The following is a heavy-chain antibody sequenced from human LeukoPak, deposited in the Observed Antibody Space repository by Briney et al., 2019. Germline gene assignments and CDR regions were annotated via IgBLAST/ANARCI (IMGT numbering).Heavy chain of an antibody. CDR3: ARVYGSGSRQLDY. CDR1: GASISKDY. J-gene: IGHJ4*02. CDR2: IYYSGST. D-gene: IGHD3-10*01. Sequence: PSETLSLTCTVSGASISKDYWAWIRQPPGKGLEWIGYIYYSGSTNYNPSLKSRVTISVDTSKNQFSLKLSSVTAADTAVYYCARVYGSGSRQLDYWGQGTLVTVSS. V-gene: IGHV4-59*01.